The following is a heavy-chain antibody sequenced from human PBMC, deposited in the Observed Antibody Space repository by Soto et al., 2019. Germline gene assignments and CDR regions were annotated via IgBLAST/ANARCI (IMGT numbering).Heavy chain of an antibody. D-gene: IGHD1-26*01. J-gene: IGHJ6*02. CDR2: IRSKAYGGTT. V-gene: IGHV3-49*03. Sequence: GGSLRLSCTASGFTFGDYAMSWFRQAPGKGLEWVGFIRSKAYGGTTEYAASVKGRFTISRDDSKSIAYLQMNSLKTEDTAVYYCTYGQWELLDYYYGMDVWGQGTTVTVSS. CDR3: TYGQWELLDYYYGMDV. CDR1: GFTFGDYA.